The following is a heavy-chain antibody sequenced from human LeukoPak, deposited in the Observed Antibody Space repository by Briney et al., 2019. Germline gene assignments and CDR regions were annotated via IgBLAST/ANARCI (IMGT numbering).Heavy chain of an antibody. Sequence: PGRSLRLSCAASGFTFSSYAMHWVRQAPGKGLEWVAVISYDGSNKYYADSVKGRFTISRDNSKNTLYLQMNSLRAEDTAVYYCARDELGYCSSTSCPGDYWGQGTLVTVSS. CDR1: GFTFSSYA. V-gene: IGHV3-30-3*01. D-gene: IGHD2-2*01. CDR3: ARDELGYCSSTSCPGDY. J-gene: IGHJ4*02. CDR2: ISYDGSNK.